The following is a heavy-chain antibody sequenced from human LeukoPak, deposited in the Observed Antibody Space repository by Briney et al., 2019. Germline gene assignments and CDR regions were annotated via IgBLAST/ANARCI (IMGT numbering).Heavy chain of an antibody. CDR2: IYYSGST. V-gene: IGHV4-59*01. CDR1: GGSISSYY. Sequence: SETLSLTYTVSGGSISSYYWSWIRQPPGKGLEWIGYIYYSGSTNYNPSLKSRVTISVDTSKNQFSLKLSSVTAADTAVYYCAREVAWADDFDIWGQGTMVTVSS. CDR3: AREVAWADDFDI. J-gene: IGHJ3*02. D-gene: IGHD5-24*01.